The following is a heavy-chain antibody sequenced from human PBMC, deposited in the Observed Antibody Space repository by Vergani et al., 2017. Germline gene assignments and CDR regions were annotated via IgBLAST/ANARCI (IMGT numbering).Heavy chain of an antibody. V-gene: IGHV1-3*01. CDR1: GYTFTSYA. J-gene: IGHJ5*02. CDR3: ARDGIKYNWFDP. Sequence: QVQLVLSGAEVKKPGASVKVSCKASGYTFTSYAMHWVRQAPGQRLEWMGWINAGNGNTKYSQKFQGRVTITRDTSASTAYMELSSLRSEDTAVYYCARDGIKYNWFDPGGQGTLVVFSS. CDR2: INAGNGNT. D-gene: IGHD1-26*01.